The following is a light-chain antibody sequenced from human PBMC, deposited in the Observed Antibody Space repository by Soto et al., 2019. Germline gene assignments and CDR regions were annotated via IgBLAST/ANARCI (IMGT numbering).Light chain of an antibody. V-gene: IGKV3-15*01. CDR2: VAS. CDR1: QSVSSY. J-gene: IGKJ1*01. CDR3: QQYKDWPPR. Sequence: EMVMTQSPATLSVSPGERATLSCRASQSVSSYLAWYQQKPGQPPRLLIYVASTRAAGIPARLSGSGSGTEFTLTINSLQSEDFAVYYCQQYKDWPPRFGQGTKVEIK.